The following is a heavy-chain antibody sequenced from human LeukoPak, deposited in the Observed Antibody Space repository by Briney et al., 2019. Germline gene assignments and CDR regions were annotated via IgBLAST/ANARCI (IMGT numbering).Heavy chain of an antibody. Sequence: SVKVSCKASGGTFSSYAISWVRQAPGQGLEWMGGIIPIFGTANYARKFQGRVTITADESTSTAYMELSSLRSEDTAVYYCARQTSIPTKYCSGGSCYSGYFDYWGQGTLVTVSS. V-gene: IGHV1-69*13. CDR3: ARQTSIPTKYCSGGSCYSGYFDY. D-gene: IGHD2-15*01. CDR1: GGTFSSYA. CDR2: IIPIFGTA. J-gene: IGHJ4*02.